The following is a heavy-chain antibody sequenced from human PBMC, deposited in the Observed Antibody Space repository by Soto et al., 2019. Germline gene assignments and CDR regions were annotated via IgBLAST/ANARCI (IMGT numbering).Heavy chain of an antibody. V-gene: IGHV3-30*18. CDR1: GFTFSNYG. J-gene: IGHJ4*02. D-gene: IGHD6-6*01. Sequence: LRLSCVASGFTFSNYGMYWVRQAPGKGLEWVAVISYDGSDKYYIDSVKGRFTISRDNSKNTLYVQMNSLRPEDTAVYFCAKQGSQLDFDYWGQGTLVTVSS. CDR3: AKQGSQLDFDY. CDR2: ISYDGSDK.